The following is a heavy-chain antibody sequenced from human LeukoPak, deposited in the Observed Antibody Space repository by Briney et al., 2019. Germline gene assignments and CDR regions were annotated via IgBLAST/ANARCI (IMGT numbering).Heavy chain of an antibody. D-gene: IGHD6-13*01. V-gene: IGHV1-46*01. CDR3: ARDTGRRAAAARSGRFDP. J-gene: IGHJ5*02. CDR2: INPSDGST. Sequence: ASVKVSCKASGYTFTSYYMHWVRQAPGQGLEWMGIINPSDGSTSYAQKFQGRVTMTRDTSTSTVYMELSSLRSEDTAVYYCARDTGRRAAAARSGRFDPWGQGTLVTVSS. CDR1: GYTFTSYY.